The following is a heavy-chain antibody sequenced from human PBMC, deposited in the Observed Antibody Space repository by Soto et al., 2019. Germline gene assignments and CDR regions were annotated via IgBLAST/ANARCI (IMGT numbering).Heavy chain of an antibody. CDR2: IDWDADK. V-gene: IGHV2-70*01. CDR3: ARIPQGGYQYGMDG. J-gene: IGHJ6*02. D-gene: IGHD2-2*01. CDR1: GVSRRPSDKC. Sequence: GVSRRPSDKCVSCIRQPPGKALEWLALIDWDADKYYSTSLKTRLTISKDTSKNQVVLTMTNMDPVDTATYYCARIPQGGYQYGMDGWGQGTSVLVFS.